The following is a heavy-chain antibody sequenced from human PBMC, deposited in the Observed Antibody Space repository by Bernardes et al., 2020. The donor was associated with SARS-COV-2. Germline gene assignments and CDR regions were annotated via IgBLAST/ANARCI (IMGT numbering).Heavy chain of an antibody. D-gene: IGHD1-26*01. J-gene: IGHJ4*02. Sequence: SETLSLTCTVSGGSISGYYWSWVRQPPGKGLEWIGYLSYDGVSNYSPTLESRVTISIDTPQNQFSLKLSSVTAADTAVYYCAGVAGIPQVVDFWARGALVTVSS. CDR1: GGSISGYY. CDR3: AGVAGIPQVVDF. V-gene: IGHV4-59*01. CDR2: LSYDGVS.